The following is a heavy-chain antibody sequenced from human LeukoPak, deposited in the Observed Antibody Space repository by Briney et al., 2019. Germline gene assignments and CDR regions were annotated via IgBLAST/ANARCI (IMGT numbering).Heavy chain of an antibody. Sequence: SETLSLTCTVSGDSISSSSYYWGWIRQPPGKGLEWIGYIYYSGDTTYNPSLKSRVTISVDTSKNQFSLKLRSVTAADTAVYYCARDKQPGDYWGQGALVTVSS. CDR2: IYYSGDT. CDR1: GDSISSSSYY. D-gene: IGHD5-18*01. V-gene: IGHV4-61*01. J-gene: IGHJ4*02. CDR3: ARDKQPGDY.